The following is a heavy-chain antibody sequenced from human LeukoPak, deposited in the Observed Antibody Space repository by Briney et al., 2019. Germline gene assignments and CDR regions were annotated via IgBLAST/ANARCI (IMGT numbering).Heavy chain of an antibody. CDR1: GYSISSGYY. V-gene: IGHV4-38-2*02. J-gene: IGHJ3*02. Sequence: PWETLSLTCTVSGYSISSGYYWGWIRPPPGKGLGWVGSIYHSGSTYYNPSLKSRVTISVDTSKNQFSLKLSSVTAADTAVYYCARWGCRGRHIAAAGTHAFDIWGQGTMVTVSS. CDR3: ARWGCRGRHIAAAGTHAFDI. CDR2: IYHSGST. D-gene: IGHD6-13*01.